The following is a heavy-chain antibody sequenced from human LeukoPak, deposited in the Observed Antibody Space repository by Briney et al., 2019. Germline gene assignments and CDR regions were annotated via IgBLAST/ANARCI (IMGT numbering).Heavy chain of an antibody. CDR1: GGSFSGYY. D-gene: IGHD2-21*01. CDR3: ARGGGDYWYFDL. J-gene: IGHJ2*01. CDR2: IHHSGST. Sequence: SETLSLTCAVYGGSFSGYYWSWIRQPPGKGLEWIGEIHHSGSTNYNPSLKSRVTISVDTSKNQVSLKLTSVTAADTAVYYCARGGGDYWYFDLWGRGTLVTVSS. V-gene: IGHV4-34*01.